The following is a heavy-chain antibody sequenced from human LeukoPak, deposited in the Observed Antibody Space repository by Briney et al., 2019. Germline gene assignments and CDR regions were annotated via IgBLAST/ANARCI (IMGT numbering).Heavy chain of an antibody. Sequence: PGGSLTLSCSASGFSFSSHAMHWVPQAPGKGLEYVSTISSNGGRTYYADSVKGRFTISRDNSKNTLYLQMSSLRAEDTAVYYCVKDDCSGSSCYYYDYWGQGTLVTVSS. CDR2: ISSNGGRT. CDR3: VKDDCSGSSCYYYDY. D-gene: IGHD2-15*01. J-gene: IGHJ4*02. V-gene: IGHV3-64D*06. CDR1: GFSFSSHA.